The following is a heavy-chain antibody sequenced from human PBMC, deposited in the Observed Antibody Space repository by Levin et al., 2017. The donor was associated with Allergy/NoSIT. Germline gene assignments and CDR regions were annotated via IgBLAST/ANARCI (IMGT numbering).Heavy chain of an antibody. Sequence: GGSLRLSCAASGFTFSSYSMNWVRQAPGKGLEWVSYISSSSSTIYYADSVKGRFTISRDNAKNSLYLQMNSLRDEDTAVYYCARGRSSSPRNYFDYWGQGTLVTVSS. CDR3: ARGRSSSPRNYFDY. J-gene: IGHJ4*02. CDR2: ISSSSSTI. CDR1: GFTFSSYS. D-gene: IGHD6-6*01. V-gene: IGHV3-48*02.